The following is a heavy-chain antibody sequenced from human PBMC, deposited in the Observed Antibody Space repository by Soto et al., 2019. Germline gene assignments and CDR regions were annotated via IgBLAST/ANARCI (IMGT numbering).Heavy chain of an antibody. J-gene: IGHJ5*02. Sequence: GASVKVSCKASGYTFTGYYMHWVRQAPGQGLEWMGWINPNSGGTNYAQKFQGWVTMTRDTSISTAYMELSRLRSDDTAVYYCARDYSPSRRSGQDCSGGSCSPTVWFDPWGQGTLVTVSS. CDR3: ARDYSPSRRSGQDCSGGSCSPTVWFDP. CDR1: GYTFTGYY. V-gene: IGHV1-2*04. D-gene: IGHD2-15*01. CDR2: INPNSGGT.